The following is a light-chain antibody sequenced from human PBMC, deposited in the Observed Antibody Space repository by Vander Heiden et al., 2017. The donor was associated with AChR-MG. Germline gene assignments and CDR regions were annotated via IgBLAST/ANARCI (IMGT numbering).Light chain of an antibody. CDR3: QSYDSSLSGVV. CDR2: GNS. CDR1: SSNIGAGYD. Sequence: QSVLTQPPSVSGAPGQRVTISCTGGSSNIGAGYDVHWYQQLPGTAPKLLIYGNSNRPSGVPDRFSGSKSGTSASRAITGLQAEYEADYYCQSYDSSLSGVVFGGGTKLTVL. J-gene: IGLJ2*01. V-gene: IGLV1-40*01.